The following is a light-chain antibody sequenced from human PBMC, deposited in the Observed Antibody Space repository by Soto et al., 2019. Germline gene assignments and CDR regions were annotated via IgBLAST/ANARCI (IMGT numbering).Light chain of an antibody. Sequence: QSVLTQPPSASGTPGQRVTISCSGSSSNIGRNAVNWYQQLPGTAPKLLIYSNNQRPSGVPDRFSGSKSGTSASLAISGLQSEDEADYYCAAWADSLNGWVFGGGTQLTVL. CDR2: SNN. J-gene: IGLJ3*02. CDR1: SSNIGRNA. CDR3: AAWADSLNGWV. V-gene: IGLV1-44*01.